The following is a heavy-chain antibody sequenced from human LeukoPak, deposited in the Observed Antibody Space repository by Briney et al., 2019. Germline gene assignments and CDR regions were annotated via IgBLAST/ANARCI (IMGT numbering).Heavy chain of an antibody. Sequence: GGSLRLSCAGSGFTFEDYAMHWVRRAPGKGLEWVSSISYNSGNINYADSVKGRFTISRDNAKNSLYLQMNSLRAEDTAVYYCAREGIAVAGTESPHYMDVWGKGTTVTVSS. V-gene: IGHV3-9*01. CDR1: GFTFEDYA. D-gene: IGHD6-19*01. CDR3: AREGIAVAGTESPHYMDV. CDR2: ISYNSGNI. J-gene: IGHJ6*03.